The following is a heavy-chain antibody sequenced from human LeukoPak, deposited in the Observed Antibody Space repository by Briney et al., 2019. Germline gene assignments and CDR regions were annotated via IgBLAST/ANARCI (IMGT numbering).Heavy chain of an antibody. CDR3: ARWLVGVTDY. V-gene: IGHV3-30*03. Sequence: GGSLRLSCAASGFTFSSYSMNWVRQAPGKGLEWVAVISYDGSYKSYADSVKGRFTISRDNSKNTLYLQMNSLRIEDTAVYYCARWLVGVTDYWGQGTLVTVSS. CDR1: GFTFSSYS. J-gene: IGHJ4*02. D-gene: IGHD1-26*01. CDR2: ISYDGSYK.